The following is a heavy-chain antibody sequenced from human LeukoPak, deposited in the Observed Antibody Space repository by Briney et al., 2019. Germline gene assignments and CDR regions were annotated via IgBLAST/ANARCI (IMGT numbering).Heavy chain of an antibody. V-gene: IGHV3-23*01. D-gene: IGHD6-19*01. CDR3: AKQGLDSSGWYDWFDP. J-gene: IGHJ5*02. CDR1: GFTFSSYA. CDR2: ISGGGGST. Sequence: GGSLRLSCAASGFTFSSYAMSWVRQAPGKGLEWVSAISGGGGSTYYADSVKGRFTISRDNSKNTLYLQMNSLRAEDTAVYYCAKQGLDSSGWYDWFDPWGQGTLVTVSS.